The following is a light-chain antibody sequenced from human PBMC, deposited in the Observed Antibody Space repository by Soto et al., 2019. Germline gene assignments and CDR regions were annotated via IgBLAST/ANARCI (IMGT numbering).Light chain of an antibody. J-gene: IGKJ5*01. Sequence: EIVMTQSPATLSVSPGERATLSCRASQSVSSKLAWYQQKPGQAPRLLIYGASTRATGIPARFSGSGSGTEFTLTISSLQSEDFAIYYCQQYNTGPPITFGQGTRLEIK. V-gene: IGKV3-15*01. CDR3: QQYNTGPPIT. CDR2: GAS. CDR1: QSVSSK.